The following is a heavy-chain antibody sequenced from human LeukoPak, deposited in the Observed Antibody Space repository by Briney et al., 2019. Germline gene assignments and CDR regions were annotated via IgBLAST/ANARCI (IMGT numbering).Heavy chain of an antibody. J-gene: IGHJ5*02. Sequence: SETLSLTCTVSGGSISSGGYYWSWIRQHPGKGLEWIGYIYYSGSTYYNPSLKSRVTISVDTSKNQFSLKLSSVTAADTAVYYCAGGNVVPAAIGFSDWFDPWGQGTLVTVSS. CDR1: GGSISSGGYY. D-gene: IGHD2-2*01. CDR2: IYYSGST. V-gene: IGHV4-31*03. CDR3: AGGNVVPAAIGFSDWFDP.